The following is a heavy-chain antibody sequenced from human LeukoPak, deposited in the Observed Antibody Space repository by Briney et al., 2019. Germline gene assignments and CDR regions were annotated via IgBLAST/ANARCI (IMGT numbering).Heavy chain of an antibody. J-gene: IGHJ6*03. V-gene: IGHV1-2*02. CDR2: INPNSGGT. CDR1: GYSFSGYY. Sequence: ASVKVSCKASGYSFSGYYMHWVRQAPGQGLEWMGWINPNSGGTTYAQNFQGRVTMTRDASISTTYLELNRLTPDDTAVYFCARSSGAYYYYRDVWGEGTTVTVSS. CDR3: ARSSGAYYYYRDV. D-gene: IGHD6-25*01.